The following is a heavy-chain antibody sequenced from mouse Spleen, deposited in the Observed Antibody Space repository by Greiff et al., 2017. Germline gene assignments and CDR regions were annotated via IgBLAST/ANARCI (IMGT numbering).Heavy chain of an antibody. CDR2: ISTYYGDA. D-gene: IGHD2-3*01. V-gene: IGHV1S137*01. J-gene: IGHJ2*01. Sequence: VQLKESGAELVRPGVSVKISCKGSGYTFTDYAMHWVKQSHAKSLEWIGVISTYYGDASYNQKFKGKATMTVDKSSSTAYMELARLTSEDSAIYYCARDDGYYFDYWGQGTTLTVSS. CDR1: GYTFTDYA. CDR3: ARDDGYYFDY.